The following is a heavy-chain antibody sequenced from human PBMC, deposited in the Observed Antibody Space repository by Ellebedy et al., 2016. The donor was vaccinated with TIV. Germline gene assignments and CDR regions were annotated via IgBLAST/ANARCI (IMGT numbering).Heavy chain of an antibody. CDR3: ARDAGGSSRYYYYGMDV. CDR1: GGTFGSYA. CDR2: IIPIFGTA. V-gene: IGHV1-69*13. Sequence: SVKVSXXASGGTFGSYAISWVRQAPGQGLEWMGGIIPIFGTANYAQKFQGRVTITADESTSTAYMELSSLRSEDTAVYYCARDAGGSSRYYYYGMDVWGQGTTVTVSS. J-gene: IGHJ6*02. D-gene: IGHD6-6*01.